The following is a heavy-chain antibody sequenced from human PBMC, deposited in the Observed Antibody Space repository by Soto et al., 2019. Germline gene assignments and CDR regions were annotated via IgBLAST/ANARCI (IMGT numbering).Heavy chain of an antibody. CDR3: AREGLTGTTFGWFDP. D-gene: IGHD1-7*01. CDR1: GFTFSSYW. J-gene: IGHJ5*02. CDR2: IKQDGSEK. Sequence: EVQLVESGGGLVQPGGSLRLSCAAYGFTFSSYWMSWVRQAPGKGLEWVANIKQDGSEKYYVDSVKGRFTISRDNAKNSLYLQMNSLRAEDTAVYYCAREGLTGTTFGWFDPWGQGTLVTVSS. V-gene: IGHV3-7*01.